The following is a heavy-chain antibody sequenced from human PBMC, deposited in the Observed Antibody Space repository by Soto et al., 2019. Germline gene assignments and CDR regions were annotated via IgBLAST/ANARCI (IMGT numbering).Heavy chain of an antibody. CDR1: GYTFTSYA. V-gene: IGHV1-3*01. D-gene: IGHD3-3*01. CDR3: TRGDFWSGYRPDYYGMDV. CDR2: INAGNGNT. J-gene: IGHJ6*02. Sequence: ASVKVSCKTSGYTFTSYAIHWVRQAPGQRLEWMGWINAGNGNTKYSQKFEGRVTITRAKSASTAYMEVSSLTSEDTAAYYRTRGDFWSGYRPDYYGMDVWGQGTTVTVSS.